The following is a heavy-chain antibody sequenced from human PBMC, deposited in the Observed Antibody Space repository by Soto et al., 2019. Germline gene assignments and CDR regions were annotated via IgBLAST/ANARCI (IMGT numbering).Heavy chain of an antibody. D-gene: IGHD6-13*01. CDR3: AKHAAAAAPDY. Sequence: EVQLLESGGGLVQPGGSLRLSCAASGFTFSSYAMSWVRQAPGKGLEWVSLISGSGGGTYYADSVKGRFTISRDNSKKPLYLQTKSLRAEDTAVYYCAKHAAAAAPDYCGPGTLVTVSS. V-gene: IGHV3-23*01. CDR1: GFTFSSYA. J-gene: IGHJ4*02. CDR2: ISGSGGGT.